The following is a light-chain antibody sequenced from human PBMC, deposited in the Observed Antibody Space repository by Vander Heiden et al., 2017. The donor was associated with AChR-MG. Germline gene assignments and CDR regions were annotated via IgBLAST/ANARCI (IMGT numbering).Light chain of an antibody. CDR1: QSVLYSSKNKNY. Sequence: DIVMTQSPDSLAVSLGERATINCKSSQSVLYSSKNKNYLAWYQQKPGQPPKLLIYWASNREHGVPARFSGTGSGTDFTLTISSRQDEDVAAYYLQYDYSTQLFGPGTKVDIK. CDR3: QYDYSTQL. CDR2: WAS. V-gene: IGKV4-1*01. J-gene: IGKJ3*01.